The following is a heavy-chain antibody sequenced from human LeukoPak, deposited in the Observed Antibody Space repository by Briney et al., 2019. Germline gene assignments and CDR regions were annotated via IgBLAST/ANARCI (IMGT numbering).Heavy chain of an antibody. CDR1: GGSISSGDYS. J-gene: IGHJ4*02. CDR2: IYYSGGT. CDR3: ARAYYDFWTGYYRPYFFDY. V-gene: IGHV4-61*08. Sequence: PSETLSLTCTVSGGSISSGDYSWSWIRQPPGKGLEWIGYIYYSGGTNYNPSLKSRVTISVDTSKQQFSLNLTSVTAADTAVYYCARAYYDFWTGYYRPYFFDYWGQGTLVTVSS. D-gene: IGHD3-3*01.